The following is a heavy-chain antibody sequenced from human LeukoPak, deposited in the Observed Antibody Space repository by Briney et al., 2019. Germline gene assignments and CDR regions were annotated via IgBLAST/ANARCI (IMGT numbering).Heavy chain of an antibody. CDR3: TRDRGGAAGELFDY. CDR1: GFTFGDYA. J-gene: IGHJ4*02. V-gene: IGHV3-49*04. CDR2: IRCKAYGGTT. D-gene: IGHD3-10*01. Sequence: GGSLRLSCTASGFTFGDYAMSWVRQAPGKGLEWVGFIRCKAYGGTTEYAASVKGRFTISRDDSKSIAYLQMNSLKTEDTAVYYCTRDRGGAAGELFDYWGQGTLVTVSS.